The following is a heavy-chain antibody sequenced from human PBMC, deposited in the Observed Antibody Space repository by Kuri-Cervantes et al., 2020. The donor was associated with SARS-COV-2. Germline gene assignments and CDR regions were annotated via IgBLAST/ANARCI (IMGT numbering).Heavy chain of an antibody. CDR2: IYYSGST. CDR3: ARTYSSSSLFYDY. V-gene: IGHV4-30-4*01. Sequence: LRLSCTVSGGSISSADYYWSWIRQPPGKGLEWIGYIYYSGSTYYNPSLKSRITISIDTSKNQFSLKLSSVTAADTAVYYCARTYSSSSLFYDYWGQGTLVTVSS. D-gene: IGHD6-6*01. J-gene: IGHJ4*02. CDR1: GGSISSADYY.